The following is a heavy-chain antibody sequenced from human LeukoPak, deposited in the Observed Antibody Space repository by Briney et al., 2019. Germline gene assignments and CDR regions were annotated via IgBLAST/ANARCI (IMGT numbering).Heavy chain of an antibody. CDR1: GGSFSVYY. CDR2: INHSGST. D-gene: IGHD1-7*01. J-gene: IGHJ2*01. CDR3: ARAAVPDNWNYLWYFDL. Sequence: SETLSLTCAVYGGSFSVYYWSWIRQPPGKGLEWIGEINHSGSTNYNPSLKSRVTISIDTSKNQLSLKLTSVTAADTAVDYCARAAVPDNWNYLWYFDLWGRGTLVTVSS. V-gene: IGHV4-34*01.